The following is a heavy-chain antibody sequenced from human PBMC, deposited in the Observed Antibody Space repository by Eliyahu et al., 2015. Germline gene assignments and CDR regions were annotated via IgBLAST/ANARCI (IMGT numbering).Heavy chain of an antibody. J-gene: IGHJ3*01. CDR3: ARTYGDYQGHALDV. Sequence: VQLVQSGAAVKTPGASVKVSCXASGYTFPGXYIHWVRQAPGHXLXRLGWFNPNNDGINYAQKFQGRVTMTKDTSIXTAYLELHSLRSDDTAVYYCARTYGDYQGHALDVWGGGTVVTVSS. CDR2: FNPNNDGI. D-gene: IGHD4-17*01. V-gene: IGHV1-2*02. CDR1: GYTFPGXY.